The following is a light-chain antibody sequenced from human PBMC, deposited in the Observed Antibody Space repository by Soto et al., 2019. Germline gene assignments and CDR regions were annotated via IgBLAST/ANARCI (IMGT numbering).Light chain of an antibody. CDR2: DVT. V-gene: IGLV2-11*01. J-gene: IGLJ1*01. Sequence: QSALTQPRSVSGSPGQSVTISCTGTSSDVGGYDFVSWYQQHPGKAPKLMIHDVTKRPSGVPDRFSGSRSGASASLAISGLQSEDEADYFCGAWDSSLNGYVFGTGTKVTVL. CDR3: GAWDSSLNGYV. CDR1: SSDVGGYDF.